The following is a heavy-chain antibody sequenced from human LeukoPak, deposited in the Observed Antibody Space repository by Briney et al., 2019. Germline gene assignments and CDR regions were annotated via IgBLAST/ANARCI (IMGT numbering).Heavy chain of an antibody. CDR3: AKEVIVGVSFDY. Sequence: GGSLRLSCAASGFTFSTYAVNWVRQAPGKGLEWVSTISGSGDSTYYADSVKGRFTSSRDNFKNTLYLQMNSLRAEDTAVYYCAKEVIVGVSFDYWGQGTLVTVSS. CDR2: ISGSGDST. J-gene: IGHJ4*02. CDR1: GFTFSTYA. D-gene: IGHD1-26*01. V-gene: IGHV3-23*01.